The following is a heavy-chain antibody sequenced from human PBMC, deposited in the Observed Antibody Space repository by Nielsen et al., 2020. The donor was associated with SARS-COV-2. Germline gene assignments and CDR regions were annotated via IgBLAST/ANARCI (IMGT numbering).Heavy chain of an antibody. CDR2: ISSDGGST. Sequence: GGSLRLSCSASGFTFSSYPMHWVRQAPGKGLEYVSVISSDGGSTYSADSVKGRFTISRDNSKNTVYLQMNSLRAEDTAVYHCAKDVWSGAHQIGPDYWGQGTLVTVSS. CDR3: AKDVWSGAHQIGPDY. D-gene: IGHD3-3*01. CDR1: GFTFSSYP. V-gene: IGHV3-64*04. J-gene: IGHJ4*02.